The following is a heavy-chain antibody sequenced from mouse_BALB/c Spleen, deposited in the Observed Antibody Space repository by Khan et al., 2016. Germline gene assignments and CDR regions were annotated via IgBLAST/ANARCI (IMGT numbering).Heavy chain of an antibody. CDR3: TLYDQDAGDY. CDR2: IRGETNNHAI. Sequence: EVKLEESGGGLVQPGGSMKLSCAASGFTFSDAWMDWVRQSPERGLEWVAEIRGETNNHAIYYAESVKGRFSISRDDSKSSVYLRMNSLRAEEPGIYYCTLYDQDAGDYWGQGTSVTVSS. CDR1: GFTFSDAW. D-gene: IGHD2-3*01. V-gene: IGHV6-6*01. J-gene: IGHJ4*01.